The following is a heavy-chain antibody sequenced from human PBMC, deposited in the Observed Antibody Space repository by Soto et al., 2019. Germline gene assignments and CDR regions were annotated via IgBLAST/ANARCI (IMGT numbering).Heavy chain of an antibody. V-gene: IGHV3-23*01. CDR2: VSGSGGST. CDR3: ARRGPGTYFDY. CDR1: GFTFSSYA. D-gene: IGHD6-13*01. Sequence: EVQLLESGGGLVQPGGSLRLSYAASGFTFSSYAMRWVRQAPGKGLEWVSAVSGSGGSTYYADSVKGRFTISRDNSKNPLYLQMNTLRAEDPAVYYCARRGPGTYFDYWGQGSLVTVSS. J-gene: IGHJ4*02.